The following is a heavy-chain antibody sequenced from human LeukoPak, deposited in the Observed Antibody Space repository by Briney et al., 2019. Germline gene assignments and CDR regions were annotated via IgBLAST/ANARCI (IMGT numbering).Heavy chain of an antibody. D-gene: IGHD5-12*01. CDR2: IYHSGST. J-gene: IGHJ4*02. Sequence: SGTLSLTCAVSGGSISSSNWWSWVRQPPGKGLEWIGEIYHSGSTNYNPSLKSRVTISVDTSKNQFSLKLSSVTAADTAVYYCARDFSGYDFGYWGQGTLATVSS. CDR1: GGSISSSNW. V-gene: IGHV4-4*02. CDR3: ARDFSGYDFGY.